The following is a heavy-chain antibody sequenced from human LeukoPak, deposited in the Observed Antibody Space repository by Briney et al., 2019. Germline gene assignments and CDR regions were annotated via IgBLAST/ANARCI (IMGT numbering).Heavy chain of an antibody. CDR2: IRYDGSNK. Sequence: GGSLRLSCAASGFTFSSYGMHWVRQAPGKGLEWVAFIRYDGSNKYYADSVKGRFTISRDNSKNTLYVQMNSLRAEDTAVYHCAKDGYDGSGAYIDYWGQGTLVTVSS. CDR3: AKDGYDGSGAYIDY. V-gene: IGHV3-30*02. D-gene: IGHD3-22*01. CDR1: GFTFSSYG. J-gene: IGHJ4*02.